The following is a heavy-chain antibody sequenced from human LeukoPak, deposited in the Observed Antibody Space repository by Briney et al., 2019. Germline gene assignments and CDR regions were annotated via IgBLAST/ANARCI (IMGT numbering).Heavy chain of an antibody. J-gene: IGHJ5*02. CDR3: ARGYGSGWGLYWFDP. CDR2: INPSGGST. Sequence: ASVEVSCKASGYTFTSYYMHWVRQAPGQGLEWMGIINPSGGSTSYAQKFQGRVTMTRDMSTSTVYMELSSLRSEDTAVYYCARGYGSGWGLYWFDPWGQGTLVTVSS. D-gene: IGHD3-10*01. CDR1: GYTFTSYY. V-gene: IGHV1-46*01.